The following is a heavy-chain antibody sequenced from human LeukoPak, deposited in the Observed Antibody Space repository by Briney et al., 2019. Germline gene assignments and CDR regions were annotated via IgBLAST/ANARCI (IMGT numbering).Heavy chain of an antibody. D-gene: IGHD6-13*01. CDR1: GFTLSSYW. Sequence: GGSLRLSCAASGFTLSSYWMSWVRQAPGKGLEWVANIKQDGSEKYYVDSVKGRFTISRDNAKNSLYLQMNSLRAEDTAVYYCARTSSSWSYNWFDPWGQETLVTVSS. J-gene: IGHJ5*02. CDR2: IKQDGSEK. CDR3: ARTSSSWSYNWFDP. V-gene: IGHV3-7*01.